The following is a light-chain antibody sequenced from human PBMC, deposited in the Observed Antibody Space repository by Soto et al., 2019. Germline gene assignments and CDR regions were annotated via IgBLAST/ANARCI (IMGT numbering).Light chain of an antibody. V-gene: IGLV1-47*01. CDR1: SSNIGKNY. CDR3: ATWDDSLSGDIV. CDR2: KNN. J-gene: IGLJ2*01. Sequence: QSVLTQPPSASGTPGQRVTISCSGSSSNIGKNYVCWYQQLPGTAPKLLMYKNNQRPSGVPDRFSGSKSDTSVFLAISGLRSEDEADYYCATWDDSLSGDIVIGGGTQLTVL.